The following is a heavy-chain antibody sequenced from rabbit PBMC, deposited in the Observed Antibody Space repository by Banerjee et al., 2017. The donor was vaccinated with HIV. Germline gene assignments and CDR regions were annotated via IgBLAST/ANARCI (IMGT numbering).Heavy chain of an antibody. CDR3: ARTASAGDGFDL. Sequence: QSLKETGGGLVQPGGSLTLTCTASGFSFSSGYDMCWVRQAPGKGLEWIACIYVGGGYSPYYASWVNGRFTISKTSSTTVTLQMTSLTAADTATYFCARTASAGDGFDLWGPGTLVTVS. V-gene: IGHV1S40*01. D-gene: IGHD6-1*01. CDR1: GFSFSSGYD. CDR2: IYVGGGYSP. J-gene: IGHJ4*01.